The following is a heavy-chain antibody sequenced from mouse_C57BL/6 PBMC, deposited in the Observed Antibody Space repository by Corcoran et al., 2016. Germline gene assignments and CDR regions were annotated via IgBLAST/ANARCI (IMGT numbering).Heavy chain of an antibody. Sequence: QIQLVQSGPELKKPGETVKISCKASGYTFTTYGMSWVKQAPGKGLKWMGWINTYSGVPTYADDFKGRFAFSLETSASTAYLQINNLKNEDTATYFCARVYYGSSYWYFDVWGTGTTVTVSS. CDR3: ARVYYGSSYWYFDV. J-gene: IGHJ1*03. V-gene: IGHV9-3*01. CDR1: GYTFTTYG. D-gene: IGHD1-1*01. CDR2: INTYSGVP.